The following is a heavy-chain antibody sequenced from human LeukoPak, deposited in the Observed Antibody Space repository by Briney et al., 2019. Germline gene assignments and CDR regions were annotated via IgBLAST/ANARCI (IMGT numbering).Heavy chain of an antibody. J-gene: IGHJ4*02. CDR3: ARDGDVYKSGWYRGGFDF. V-gene: IGHV4-4*02. Sequence: PSEILSLTCAVSGGSISTDNWWNWVRQSPGKGLEWIGEIYHGVTTNYNPSLKSRVTISLDKSTNQFSLTLTSVTAADTAFYYCARDGDVYKSGWYRGGFDFWGQGILVTVSS. CDR2: IYHGVTT. CDR1: GGSISTDNW. D-gene: IGHD6-19*01.